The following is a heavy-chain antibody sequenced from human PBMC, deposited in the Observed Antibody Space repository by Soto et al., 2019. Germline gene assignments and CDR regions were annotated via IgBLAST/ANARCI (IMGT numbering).Heavy chain of an antibody. CDR1: EFTFSYYW. Sequence: GGSLRLSCAASEFTFSYYWMSWVRQAPGKGLEWVANIKQDGSEKYYVDSVKGRFTISRDNAKTSLYLQMNSLRAEDTAVYYCATHCNGGDCYLGFDYWGQGTLVTVSS. D-gene: IGHD2-15*01. CDR3: ATHCNGGDCYLGFDY. CDR2: IKQDGSEK. V-gene: IGHV3-7*01. J-gene: IGHJ4*02.